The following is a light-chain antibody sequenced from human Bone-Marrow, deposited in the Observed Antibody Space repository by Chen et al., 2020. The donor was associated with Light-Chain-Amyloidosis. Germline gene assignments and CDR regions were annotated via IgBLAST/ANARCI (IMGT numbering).Light chain of an antibody. V-gene: IGLV3-21*02. CDR3: QVWDRSSDHPV. J-gene: IGLJ3*02. Sequence: SYVLTQPSSVSVAPGQTATIACGGNNIGSTSVHWYQQTPGQAPLLVVYDDSDRPSGISERLSSSNSGNTATLTISRVEAGDEADYYCQVWDRSSDHPVFGGGTKLTVL. CDR2: DDS. CDR1: NIGSTS.